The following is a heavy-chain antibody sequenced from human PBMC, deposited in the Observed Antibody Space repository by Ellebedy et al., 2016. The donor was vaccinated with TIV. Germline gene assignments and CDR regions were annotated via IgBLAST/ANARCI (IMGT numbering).Heavy chain of an antibody. CDR1: GYNFTTYS. CDR2: VYPGNGDT. V-gene: IGHV1-3*01. J-gene: IGHJ6*02. Sequence: AASVKVSCKASGYNFTTYSLNWLRQAPGQRLEWMGWVYPGNGDTRYSQKFQDRITFSWDTSASTAYMELTSLTSDDTAVYYCARDKEYCSSSTCYYYGFDVWGQGTTVTVSS. D-gene: IGHD2-2*01. CDR3: ARDKEYCSSSTCYYYGFDV.